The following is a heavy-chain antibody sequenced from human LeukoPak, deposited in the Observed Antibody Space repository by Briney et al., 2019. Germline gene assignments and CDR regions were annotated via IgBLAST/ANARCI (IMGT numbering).Heavy chain of an antibody. V-gene: IGHV4-59*12. CDR1: GGSISNYY. CDR3: ARRADVRGAAGTKIDY. D-gene: IGHD6-13*01. Sequence: PSETLSLTRTVSGGSISNYYWSWIRQPPGKGLEGIGYIYYSGSTNYNPSLKSRVTVSVDTSNNQFSLKLRTVTAADTAVYYCARRADVRGAAGTKIDYWGQGTLVTVSS. J-gene: IGHJ4*02. CDR2: IYYSGST.